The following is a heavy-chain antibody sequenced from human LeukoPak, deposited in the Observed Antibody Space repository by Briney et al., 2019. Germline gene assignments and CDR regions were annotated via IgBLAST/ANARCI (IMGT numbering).Heavy chain of an antibody. D-gene: IGHD1-26*01. V-gene: IGHV3-11*01. Sequence: GGSLRLSCAASGFTFSDSYTGWIRQAPGKGLEWFSYISSSSSTIYYADSVKGRFTISRDNAKNSLYLQMSSLRAEDTAVYYCARVLGSYALNYWGQGTLVTVSS. CDR3: ARVLGSYALNY. CDR2: ISSSSSTI. CDR1: GFTFSDSY. J-gene: IGHJ4*02.